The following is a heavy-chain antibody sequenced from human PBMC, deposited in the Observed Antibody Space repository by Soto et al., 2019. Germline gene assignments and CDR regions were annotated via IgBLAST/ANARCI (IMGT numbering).Heavy chain of an antibody. CDR1: GFTFTNSA. J-gene: IGHJ5*02. D-gene: IGHD2-15*01. Sequence: SVKVSCKASGFTFTNSAIQWVRQARGQRLEWIGWIVVGSGNTNYAQKFQERLTITRDMSTSTVYMELSSLRSEDTAVYYCASSHCSGGSWSSNWFDPWGQGNLVTVSA. CDR2: IVVGSGNT. CDR3: ASSHCSGGSWSSNWFDP. V-gene: IGHV1-58*02.